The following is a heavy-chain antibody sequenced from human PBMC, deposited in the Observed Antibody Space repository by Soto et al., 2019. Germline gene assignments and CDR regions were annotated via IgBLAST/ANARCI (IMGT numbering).Heavy chain of an antibody. D-gene: IGHD2-15*01. V-gene: IGHV1-69*01. CDR2: IIPIFGTA. J-gene: IGHJ1*01. CDR3: ARDPPPAELPGVNFQH. CDR1: GGTFSSYA. Sequence: QVQLVQSGAEVKKPVSSVKVSCKASGGTFSSYAISWVRQSPGQGLEWMGGIIPIFGTANYAQKFQGRVTITADESTSTAYMELSSLRSEDTAVYYCARDPPPAELPGVNFQHWGQGTLVTVSS.